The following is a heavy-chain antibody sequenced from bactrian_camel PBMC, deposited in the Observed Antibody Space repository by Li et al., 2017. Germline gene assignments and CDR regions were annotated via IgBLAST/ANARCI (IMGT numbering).Heavy chain of an antibody. CDR2: IDSGGIA. CDR1: GFTFSRYW. V-gene: IGHV3S26*01. J-gene: IGHJ4*01. Sequence: VQLVESGGGLEQSGGSLRLSCATSGFTFSRYWMYWLRQAPGKEREGVAAIDSGGIASYADSVKGRFAISRDDAKNTLYLQLNSLKTEDTAMYHCVIGASWSNHWGQGTQVTVS. D-gene: IGHD6*01. CDR3: VIGASWSNH.